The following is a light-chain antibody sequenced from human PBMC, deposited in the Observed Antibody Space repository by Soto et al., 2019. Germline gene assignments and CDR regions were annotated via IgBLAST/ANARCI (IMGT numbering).Light chain of an antibody. CDR1: SSNIGAGYD. V-gene: IGLV1-40*01. CDR2: GNT. J-gene: IGLJ2*01. Sequence: QSVLTQPPSVSGAPGQRVTISCTGSSSNIGAGYDVHWYQQLPRRAPKLLIYGNTNRPSGVPDRFSGSKSGTSASLAITGLQAEDEADYYCLSFDNSLSVVFGGGTKVTVL. CDR3: LSFDNSLSVV.